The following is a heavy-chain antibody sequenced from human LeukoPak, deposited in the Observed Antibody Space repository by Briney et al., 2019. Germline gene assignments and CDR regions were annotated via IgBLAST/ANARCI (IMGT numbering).Heavy chain of an antibody. Sequence: GGSLRLSCAASGFAFSAYDMHWVRQAPGKGLEGVAAIWYDGSNKYYADSVKGRFTISRDNSKNTLYLQMNSLRAEDTAVYYCAKDERYDFWSGYQDYYYYMDVWGKGTTVTVSS. V-gene: IGHV3-30*02. CDR1: GFAFSAYD. CDR2: IWYDGSNK. D-gene: IGHD3-3*01. CDR3: AKDERYDFWSGYQDYYYYMDV. J-gene: IGHJ6*03.